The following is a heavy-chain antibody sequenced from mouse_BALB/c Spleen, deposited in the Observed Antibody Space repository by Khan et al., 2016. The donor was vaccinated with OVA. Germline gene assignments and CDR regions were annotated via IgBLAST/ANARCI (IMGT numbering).Heavy chain of an antibody. D-gene: IGHD1-2*01. CDR3: TRSLYCGDLVY. CDR2: IAPETGGT. J-gene: IGHJ3*01. V-gene: IGHV1-15*01. Sequence: QVQLQQSGAELVRPGASVTLSCKASGYTFTDYEVHWVRQTPVHGLEWIGAIAPETGGTASNHQFTDKATLTAAKSSSTAYMDLRSQTYEDSAVYYWTRSLYCGDLVYWGQGTLVTVSA. CDR1: GYTFTDYE.